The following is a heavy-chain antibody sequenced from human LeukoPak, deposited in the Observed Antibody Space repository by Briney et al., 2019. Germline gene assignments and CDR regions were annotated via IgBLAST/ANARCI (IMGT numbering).Heavy chain of an antibody. CDR1: GGSFSGYY. V-gene: IGHV4-34*01. CDR3: ARGRRYYDSSGYYYP. D-gene: IGHD3-22*01. Sequence: SETLSLTCAVYGGSFSGYYWSWIRQPPGKGLEWIGEINHSGSTNYNPSLKSRVTISVDTSKNQFSLKLSSVTAADTAVYYCARGRRYYDSSGYYYPWGQGTMVTVSS. J-gene: IGHJ3*01. CDR2: INHSGST.